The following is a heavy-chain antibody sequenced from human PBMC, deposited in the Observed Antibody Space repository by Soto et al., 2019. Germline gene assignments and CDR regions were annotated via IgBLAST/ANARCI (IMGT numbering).Heavy chain of an antibody. J-gene: IGHJ4*02. Sequence: SETLSLTCTVSGGSISSGGYYWSWIRQHPGKGLEWIGYIYYSGSTYYNPSLKSRVTISVDTSKNQFSLKLSSVTAADTAVYYCARVRWNCSGGSCYRPRIYYFDYWGQGTLVTAPQ. CDR2: IYYSGST. CDR3: ARVRWNCSGGSCYRPRIYYFDY. D-gene: IGHD2-15*01. V-gene: IGHV4-31*03. CDR1: GGSISSGGYY.